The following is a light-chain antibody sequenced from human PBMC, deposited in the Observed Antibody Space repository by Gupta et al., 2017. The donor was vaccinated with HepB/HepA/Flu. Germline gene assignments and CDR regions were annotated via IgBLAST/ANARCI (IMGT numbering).Light chain of an antibody. J-gene: IGLJ1*01. CDR3: GSYTITTTSFI. CDR1: SSDVYNSNY. CDR2: DVS. V-gene: IGLV2-14*03. Sequence: QSALTQPASVSGSPGQSITISCTGTSSDVYNSNYVSWYQHHPGKGPKLIIYDVSNRPSGVATRFSGSRSGNTASLTISGLQGDDEADYYCGSYTITTTSFIFGTGTKVTVL.